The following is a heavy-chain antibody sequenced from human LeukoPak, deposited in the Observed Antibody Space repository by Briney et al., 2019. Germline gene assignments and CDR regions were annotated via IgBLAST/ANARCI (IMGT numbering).Heavy chain of an antibody. CDR2: ISGSGGST. V-gene: IGHV3-23*01. D-gene: IGHD3-22*01. CDR1: GFMFSSYA. CDR3: AKDGDYYDSGGHSSFFDY. J-gene: IGHJ4*02. Sequence: PGGSLRLSCAASGFMFSSYAMSWVRQAPGKGLEWVSAISGSGGSTYYAGSVKGRFTISRDDSKNTLSLQMTSLRAEDTAIYYCAKDGDYYDSGGHSSFFDYWGQGTPVTVSS.